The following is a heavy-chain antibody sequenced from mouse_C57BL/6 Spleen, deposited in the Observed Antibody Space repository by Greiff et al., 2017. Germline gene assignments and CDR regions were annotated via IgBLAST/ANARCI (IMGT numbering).Heavy chain of an antibody. CDR2: IDPSDSYT. J-gene: IGHJ3*01. D-gene: IGHD2-4*01. Sequence: QVQLQQPGAELVMPGASVKLSCKASGYTFTSYWMHWVKQRPGQGLEWIGEIDPSDSYTNYNQKFKGKSTLTVDKSSSTAYMQLSSLTSEDSAVYYCARGDYAWFAYWVQGTLVTVSA. CDR3: ARGDYAWFAY. V-gene: IGHV1-69*01. CDR1: GYTFTSYW.